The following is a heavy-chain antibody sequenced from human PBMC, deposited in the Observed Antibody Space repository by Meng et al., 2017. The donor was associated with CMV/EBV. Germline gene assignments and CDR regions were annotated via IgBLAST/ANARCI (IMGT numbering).Heavy chain of an antibody. CDR2: IYYSGST. J-gene: IGHJ6*02. CDR1: GGSISSYY. CDR3: ARGPRRVARGSSSLYGMDV. D-gene: IGHD6-13*01. V-gene: IGHV4-59*01. Sequence: SETLSLTCTVSGGSISSYYWSWIRQPPGKGLEWIGYIYYSGSTNYNPSLKSRVTISVDTSKNQFSLKLSSVTAADTAVYYCARGPRRVARGSSSLYGMDVWGQGTTVTVSS.